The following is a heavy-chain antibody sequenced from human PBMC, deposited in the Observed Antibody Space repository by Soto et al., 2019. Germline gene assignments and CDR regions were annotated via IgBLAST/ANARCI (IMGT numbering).Heavy chain of an antibody. V-gene: IGHV4-59*01. Sequence: PSETLSLTCTVSGGSISSYYWSWIRQPPGKGLEWIGYIYYSGSTNYNPSLKSRVTISVDTSKNQFSLKLSSVTAADTAVYYCARSGLGFLDYWGQGTLVTVSS. CDR3: ARSGLGFLDY. D-gene: IGHD5-12*01. CDR1: GGSISSYY. CDR2: IYYSGST. J-gene: IGHJ4*02.